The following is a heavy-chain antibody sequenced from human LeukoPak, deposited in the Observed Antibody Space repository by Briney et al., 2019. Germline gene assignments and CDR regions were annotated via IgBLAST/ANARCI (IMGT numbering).Heavy chain of an antibody. CDR1: GYTFTRYY. V-gene: IGHV1-46*01. CDR2: INPSGGST. CDR3: AKAYCSGGTCYSYDY. D-gene: IGHD2-15*01. J-gene: IGHJ4*02. Sequence: ASVKVSCKASGYTFTRYYMHWVRQPPRQGLEWVGIINPSGGSTSYAQKFQGRVTMTRDTSTSTIYMELNSLRSEDTDVYYCAKAYCSGGTCYSYDYWGQGTLVTVSS.